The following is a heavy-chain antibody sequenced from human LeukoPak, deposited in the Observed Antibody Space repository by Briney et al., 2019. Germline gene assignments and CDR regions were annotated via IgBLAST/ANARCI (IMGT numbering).Heavy chain of an antibody. Sequence: ASVKVSCKASGYTFTSYYMHWVRQAPGQGLEWMGWINPDSGGTNYAQKFQGRVTMTRDTSISTAYMELNRLTSDDTAVYYCARGRWQWRWSISLDYWGQGTLVTVSS. CDR2: INPDSGGT. D-gene: IGHD6-19*01. CDR3: ARGRWQWRWSISLDY. J-gene: IGHJ4*02. CDR1: GYTFTSYY. V-gene: IGHV1-2*02.